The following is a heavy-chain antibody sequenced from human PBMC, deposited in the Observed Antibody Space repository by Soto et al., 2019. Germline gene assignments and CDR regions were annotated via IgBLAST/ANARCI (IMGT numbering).Heavy chain of an antibody. CDR1: GYTFTSYA. CDR2: INAGNGNT. Sequence: QVQLVQSGAEVKKPGASVKVSCKASGYTFTSYAMHWVRQAPGQRLEWMGWINAGNGNTKYSQKFQGRVTITRDTSASTAYMELSSLRSEDTAVYYCARDGKGIYGMDVWGQGTTVTVSS. D-gene: IGHD6-13*01. J-gene: IGHJ6*02. CDR3: ARDGKGIYGMDV. V-gene: IGHV1-3*01.